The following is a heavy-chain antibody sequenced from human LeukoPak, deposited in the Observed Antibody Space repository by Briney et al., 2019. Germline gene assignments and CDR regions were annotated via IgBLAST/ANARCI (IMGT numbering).Heavy chain of an antibody. CDR1: GFTFRNYN. CDR2: INSSSGYI. D-gene: IGHD2/OR15-2a*01. J-gene: IGHJ6*02. Sequence: GGSLRLSCAASGFTFRNYNMNWVRQAPGKGLEWVSSINSSSGYIYYADSVKGRFTISRDNAKNSLYLQMNSLRAEDTAVYYCARDNTYYGMDVWGQGTTVTVSS. V-gene: IGHV3-21*01. CDR3: ARDNTYYGMDV.